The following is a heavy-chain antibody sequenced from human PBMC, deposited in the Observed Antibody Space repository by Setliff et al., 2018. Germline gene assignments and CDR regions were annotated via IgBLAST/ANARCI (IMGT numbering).Heavy chain of an antibody. Sequence: GESLKISCAASGFTFSSYSMNWVRQAPGKGLEWVSSISSSSSYIYYADSVKGRFTISRDNAKNSLYLQMNSLRAEDTAVYYCASGQWELLNYWGQGTLVTVSS. D-gene: IGHD1-26*01. CDR2: ISSSSSYI. CDR3: ASGQWELLNY. V-gene: IGHV3-21*01. CDR1: GFTFSSYS. J-gene: IGHJ4*02.